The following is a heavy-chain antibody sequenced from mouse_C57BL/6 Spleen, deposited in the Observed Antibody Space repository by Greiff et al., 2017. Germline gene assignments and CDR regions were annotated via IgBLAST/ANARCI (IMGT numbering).Heavy chain of an antibody. Sequence: ESGPGLVKPSQSLSLTCSVTGYSITSGYYWNWIRQFPGNKLEWMGYISYDGSNNYNPSLKNRISITRDTSKNQFFLKLNSVTTEDTATYYCARGGYESFFAYWGQGTLVTVSA. J-gene: IGHJ3*01. D-gene: IGHD2-3*01. CDR2: ISYDGSN. CDR1: GYSITSGYY. CDR3: ARGGYESFFAY. V-gene: IGHV3-6*01.